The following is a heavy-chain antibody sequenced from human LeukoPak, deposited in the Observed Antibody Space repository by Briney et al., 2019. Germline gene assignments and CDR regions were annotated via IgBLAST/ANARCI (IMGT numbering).Heavy chain of an antibody. Sequence: GGSLRLSCAASGFTFSSYAMSWVRQAPGKGLEWVSAISGSGGSTYYADSVKGRFTISRDNSKNTLYLQMNSLRAEDTAVYYRAKVKAAAGTKHSGYFDYWGQGTLVTVSS. CDR1: GFTFSSYA. CDR3: AKVKAAAGTKHSGYFDY. J-gene: IGHJ4*02. CDR2: ISGSGGST. V-gene: IGHV3-23*01. D-gene: IGHD6-13*01.